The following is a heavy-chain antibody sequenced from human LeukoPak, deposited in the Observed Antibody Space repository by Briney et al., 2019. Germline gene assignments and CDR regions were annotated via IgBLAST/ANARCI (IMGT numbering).Heavy chain of an antibody. J-gene: IGHJ5*02. CDR1: GFTFNTYT. D-gene: IGHD2-2*01. CDR2: ISGSSGII. V-gene: IGHV3-48*01. CDR3: ARPTIDCSSTSCPRAIWFDP. Sequence: GGSLRLSCAASGFTFNTYTMNWVRQAPGKGLEWVSYISGSSGIIDYADSVRGRFTISRDNAKNSLYLQMNSLRAGDTAVYYCARPTIDCSSTSCPRAIWFDPWGQGTLVTVSS.